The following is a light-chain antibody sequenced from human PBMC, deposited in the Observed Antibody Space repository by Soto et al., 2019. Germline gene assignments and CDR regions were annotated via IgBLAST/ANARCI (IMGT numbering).Light chain of an antibody. Sequence: DFQMTQSPSSLSASVGDRVTISCRAGQDISNFLAWYQQRPGKVPKLLIYAASTLQSGVPSRFSGSGSGTEFTLTISSLQPEDAASYYCQRYRGAPRTFGHGTKVEIK. CDR2: AAS. J-gene: IGKJ1*01. CDR3: QRYRGAPRT. CDR1: QDISNF. V-gene: IGKV1-27*01.